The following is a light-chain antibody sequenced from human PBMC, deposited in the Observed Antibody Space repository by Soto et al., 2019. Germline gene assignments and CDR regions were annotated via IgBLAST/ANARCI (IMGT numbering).Light chain of an antibody. Sequence: DMQMTQSPSSVSASLGDRVTITCRASQDIHTWLAWYQQKPGQAHKLLIYGASHLQSGVPSRFIGSGSGTDFTLTISSLQSEDFATYYCQQANSFPFTFGPGTKVDVK. V-gene: IGKV1-12*01. CDR2: GAS. CDR3: QQANSFPFT. CDR1: QDIHTW. J-gene: IGKJ3*01.